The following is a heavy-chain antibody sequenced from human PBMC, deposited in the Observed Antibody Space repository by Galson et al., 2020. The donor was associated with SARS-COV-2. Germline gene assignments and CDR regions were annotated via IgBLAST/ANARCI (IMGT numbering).Heavy chain of an antibody. V-gene: IGHV4-39*01. CDR1: GGSISSSSNF. J-gene: IGHJ2*01. CDR2: IHYSGST. Sequence: ASETLSLTCNVAGGSISSSSNFWDWIRQAPGKGLEWIGSIHYSGSTNYNPSLKSRVTISVDTSKNQLPLKLDSVTAADTAVYYCARRPILVWFGNNPTGSWYFDLWGRGTLVTVSS. D-gene: IGHD3-10*01. CDR3: ARRPILVWFGNNPTGSWYFDL.